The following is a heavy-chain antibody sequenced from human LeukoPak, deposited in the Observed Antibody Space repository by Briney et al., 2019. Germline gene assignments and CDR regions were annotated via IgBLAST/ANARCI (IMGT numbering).Heavy chain of an antibody. V-gene: IGHV3-23*01. CDR2: ISGSGGST. Sequence: PGGSLRLSCAASGFTFSSYAMSWVRQAPGKGLEWVSAISGSGGSTYYADSVKGRFTISRDNSKNTLFLQINSLSPEDTAVYYCARDPQRSYSGYEIDYWGQGTLVTVSS. J-gene: IGHJ4*02. CDR3: ARDPQRSYSGYEIDY. D-gene: IGHD5-12*01. CDR1: GFTFSSYA.